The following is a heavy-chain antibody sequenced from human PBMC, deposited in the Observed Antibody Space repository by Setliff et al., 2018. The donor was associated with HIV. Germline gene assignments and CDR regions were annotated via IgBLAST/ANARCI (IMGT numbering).Heavy chain of an antibody. J-gene: IGHJ4*02. CDR1: GFTFNEYS. D-gene: IGHD5-12*01. V-gene: IGHV3-30*04. CDR3: ARPRFSSSSGYSGQRTWGF. Sequence: GGSLRLSCAASGFTFNEYSIHWVRQAPGKGLEGVAIISFDGTMKDYADSVKGRFTVSRVNSKNKLFLQMNTLRAEDTAVYYCARPRFSSSSGYSGQRTWGFWGQGTLVTVSS. CDR2: ISFDGTMK.